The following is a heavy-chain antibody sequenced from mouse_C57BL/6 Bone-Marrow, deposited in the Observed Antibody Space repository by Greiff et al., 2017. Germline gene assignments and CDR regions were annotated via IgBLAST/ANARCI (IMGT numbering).Heavy chain of an antibody. CDR2: IYPGDGDT. J-gene: IGHJ4*01. Sequence: QVQLKQSGPELVKPGASVKISCKASGYAFSSSWMNWVKQRPGKGLEWIGRIYPGDGDTNYNGKFKGKATLTADKSSRTAYMQLSSLTSEDSAVYFCARRLFPYAMDYWGQGTSVTVSS. CDR1: GYAFSSSW. CDR3: ARRLFPYAMDY. V-gene: IGHV1-82*01. D-gene: IGHD3-2*02.